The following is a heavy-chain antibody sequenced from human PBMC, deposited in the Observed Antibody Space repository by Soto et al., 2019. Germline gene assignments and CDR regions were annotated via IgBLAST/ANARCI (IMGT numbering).Heavy chain of an antibody. V-gene: IGHV3-11*01. CDR3: ARVPPRDGYNFDY. J-gene: IGHJ4*02. Sequence: QVQLVESGGGLVKPGGSLRLSCAASGFTFSNYYMSWIRQAPGKGLEWVSYISSSTNTIHYADSVKGRFTISRDNAKNSLYLQMNSLRVEDTAVYYCARVPPRDGYNFDYWGQGTLVTVSS. D-gene: IGHD5-12*01. CDR1: GFTFSNYY. CDR2: ISSSTNTI.